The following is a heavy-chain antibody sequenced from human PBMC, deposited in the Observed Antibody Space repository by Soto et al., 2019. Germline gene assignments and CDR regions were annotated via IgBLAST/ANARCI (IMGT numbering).Heavy chain of an antibody. CDR1: EFTFSSYA. D-gene: IGHD3-10*01. J-gene: IGHJ4*03. V-gene: IGHV3-23*01. CDR2: ISGSGDST. Sequence: GGSLRLSCAASEFTFSSYAISWVRQAPGKGLEWVSAISGSGDSTYYADSVKGRFTISRDNSKNTMYLQMNSLRAQDTAIYYCAKEQKFGELVTVDYWGQGTLVTVSS. CDR3: AKEQKFGELVTVDY.